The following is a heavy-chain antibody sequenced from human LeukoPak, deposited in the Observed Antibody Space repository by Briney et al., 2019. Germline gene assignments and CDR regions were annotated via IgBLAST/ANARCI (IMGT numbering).Heavy chain of an antibody. CDR2: INHSGST. V-gene: IGHV4-34*01. Sequence: SETLSLTCAVYGGSFSGYYWSWIRQPPGKGLEWIGEINHSGSTNYNPSLKSRVTISVDTSKSQFSLKLSPVTAADTAVYYCARKWYYYDSSGYDDWGQGTLVTVSS. CDR1: GGSFSGYY. CDR3: ARKWYYYDSSGYDD. J-gene: IGHJ4*02. D-gene: IGHD3-22*01.